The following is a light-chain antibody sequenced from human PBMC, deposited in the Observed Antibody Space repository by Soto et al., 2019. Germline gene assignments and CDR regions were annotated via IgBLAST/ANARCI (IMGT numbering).Light chain of an antibody. J-gene: IGKJ1*01. Sequence: ELVMTQSPATLSVSPGERATLSCRASQSVSFSDLAWYQQKPGQAPRLLIYGASSRATGIPDRFSGVGSGTDFTLTISRLEPEDFAVYYCQQYGSSPSTFGQGTKVDIK. CDR1: QSVSFSD. CDR2: GAS. V-gene: IGKV3-20*01. CDR3: QQYGSSPST.